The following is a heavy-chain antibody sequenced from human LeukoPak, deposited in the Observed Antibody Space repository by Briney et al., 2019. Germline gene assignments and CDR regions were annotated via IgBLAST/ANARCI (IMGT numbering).Heavy chain of an antibody. Sequence: GTSVKVSCKASGFTFSTSAVQWVRQARGQRLEWIGWIVVGSGDTDYAQKFQGRVTITRDTSASTAYMELSGLRSEDTAVYYCARDYYGSGSYRRGDPWDYWGQGTLVTVSS. CDR2: IVVGSGDT. J-gene: IGHJ4*02. CDR3: ARDYYGSGSYRRGDPWDY. V-gene: IGHV1-58*01. D-gene: IGHD3-10*01. CDR1: GFTFSTSA.